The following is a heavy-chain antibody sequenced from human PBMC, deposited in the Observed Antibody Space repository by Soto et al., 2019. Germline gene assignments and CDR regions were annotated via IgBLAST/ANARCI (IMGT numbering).Heavy chain of an antibody. CDR3: ARDPGYGDYPFQH. CDR1: GYTFTSYG. D-gene: IGHD4-17*01. J-gene: IGHJ1*01. CDR2: ISAYNGNT. Sequence: GASVKVSCKASGYTFTSYGISWVRQAPGQGLEWMGWISAYNGNTNYAQKLQGRVPMTTDTSTSTAYTELRSLRSDDTAVYYCARDPGYGDYPFQHWGQGTLVTVSS. V-gene: IGHV1-18*01.